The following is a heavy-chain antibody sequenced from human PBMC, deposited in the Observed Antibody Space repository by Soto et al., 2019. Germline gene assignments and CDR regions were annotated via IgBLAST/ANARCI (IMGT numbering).Heavy chain of an antibody. V-gene: IGHV4-31*03. CDR1: GSSISSGFYY. J-gene: IGHJ4*02. CDR2: IYYSGST. Sequence: NPSDSLSLTFTFSGSSISSGFYYWSWIRQHPGKGLEWIGYIYYSGSTYYNPSLKSRVIISVDTSKNQFSLKLSSVTAADTAVYYCARGSTVAAILFDYWGQGTLVTVSS. D-gene: IGHD2-15*01. CDR3: ARGSTVAAILFDY.